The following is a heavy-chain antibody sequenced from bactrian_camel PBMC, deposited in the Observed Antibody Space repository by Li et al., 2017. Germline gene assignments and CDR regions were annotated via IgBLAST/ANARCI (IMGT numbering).Heavy chain of an antibody. Sequence: HVQLVESGGGLVQPGGSLTLSCAASGFPFSNYWMYWVRQAPGKGREDVAIYIRDGRINYASFAKGRFTISQDNDKNMLYLQMNSLRPEDTAMYYYAAVAEGRTVEGGVSLWTLFESGYWGQGTQVTVS. J-gene: IGHJ4*01. D-gene: IGHD3*01. V-gene: IGHV3S1*01. CDR3: AAVAEGRTVEGGVSLWTLFESGY. CDR1: GFPFSNYW. CDR2: IYIRDGRI.